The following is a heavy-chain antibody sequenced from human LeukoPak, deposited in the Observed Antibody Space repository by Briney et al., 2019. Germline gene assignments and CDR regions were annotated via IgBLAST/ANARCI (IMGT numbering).Heavy chain of an antibody. CDR1: GFTFSSHW. D-gene: IGHD3-16*01. J-gene: IGHJ4*01. CDR2: INGDGSRI. CDR3: AKDALGGRTKFDS. Sequence: GGSLRLSCVASGFTFSSHWMHWVRQVPGKGLMWVSRINGDGSRIHYGDSVKGRFTISRDNAKNTLYLKMTSLRGDDTAIYFCAKDALGGRTKFDSWGHGSLVTVSS. V-gene: IGHV3-74*01.